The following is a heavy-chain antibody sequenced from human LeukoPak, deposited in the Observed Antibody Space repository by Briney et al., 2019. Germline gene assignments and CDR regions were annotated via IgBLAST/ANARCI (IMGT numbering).Heavy chain of an antibody. V-gene: IGHV4-31*11. CDR3: ARVLYDYYFGY. CDR1: GGSFSSGGYY. D-gene: IGHD2/OR15-2a*01. J-gene: IGHJ4*02. CDR2: ISYSGIA. Sequence: SETLSLTCAVSGGSFSSGGYYWSWIRHHPGKGLEWLACISYSGIAYYNPSLKSRLTISVDTSKNQFSLELSSVTAADTALYYCARVLYDYYFGYWGQGTLVTVSS.